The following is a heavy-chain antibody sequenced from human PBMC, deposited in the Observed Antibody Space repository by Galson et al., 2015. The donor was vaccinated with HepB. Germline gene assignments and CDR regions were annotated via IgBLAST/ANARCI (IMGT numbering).Heavy chain of an antibody. V-gene: IGHV1-2*06. CDR1: GYTFTGYH. D-gene: IGHD4-23*01. CDR3: ARDLDYGGVNCSTSSFDN. Sequence: SVKVSCKASGYTFTGYHIHWVRQAPGQGLEWMGHVDPNNGVTNYAQKFRGRITVTRDTSINTVYMELSSLISDDTAVYYCARDLDYGGVNCSTSSFDNWGQGTLVSVSS. CDR2: VDPNNGVT. J-gene: IGHJ1*01.